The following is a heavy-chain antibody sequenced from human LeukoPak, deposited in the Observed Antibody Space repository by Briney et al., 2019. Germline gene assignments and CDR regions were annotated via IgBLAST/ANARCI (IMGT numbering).Heavy chain of an antibody. V-gene: IGHV1-69*04. J-gene: IGHJ3*02. CDR2: IIPILGIA. D-gene: IGHD1-26*01. CDR1: GGTFSSYA. CDR3: AREVGAISLPDGFDI. Sequence: ASVKVSCKASGGTFSSYAISWVRQAPGQGLEWMGRIIPILGIANYAQKFQGRVTITADKSTSTAYMELSSLRSEGTAVYYCAREVGAISLPDGFDIWGQGTMVTVSS.